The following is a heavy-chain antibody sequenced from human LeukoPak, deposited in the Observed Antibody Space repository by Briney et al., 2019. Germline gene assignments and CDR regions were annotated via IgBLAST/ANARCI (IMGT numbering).Heavy chain of an antibody. D-gene: IGHD1-14*01. CDR1: GFSVSNTY. J-gene: IGHJ4*02. CDR3: ARDPAAGRLRD. CDR2: IYSGGST. Sequence: GGSLRLSCAASGFSVSNTYMSWVRQAPGKGLEWVSIIYSGGSTYYADSVKGRFTIPRDNSQNTLYLQMNSLRAEDTAVYYCARDPAAGRLRDWGQGTLVTVSS. V-gene: IGHV3-53*01.